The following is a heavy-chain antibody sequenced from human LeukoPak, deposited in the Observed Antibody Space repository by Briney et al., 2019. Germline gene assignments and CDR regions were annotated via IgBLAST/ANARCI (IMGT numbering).Heavy chain of an antibody. CDR2: ISGSGGTT. D-gene: IGHD6-19*01. CDR1: GFTFSSKA. Sequence: GGSLRLSCAASGFTFSSKALSWVRQAPGKGLEWVSAISGSGGTTYYADSVKGRFTISRDNAKNSLYLQMNSLRAEDTAVYYCARLNSGWGFDYWGQGTLVTVSS. V-gene: IGHV3-23*01. J-gene: IGHJ4*02. CDR3: ARLNSGWGFDY.